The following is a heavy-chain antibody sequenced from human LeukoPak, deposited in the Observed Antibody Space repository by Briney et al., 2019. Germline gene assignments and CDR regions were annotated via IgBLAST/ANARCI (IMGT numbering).Heavy chain of an antibody. J-gene: IGHJ4*02. D-gene: IGHD3-22*01. CDR3: ARGPYYYDSSGYYYKVGHNHFDY. V-gene: IGHV4-34*01. Sequence: SETLSLTCTVSGGSISSYYWSWIRQPPGKGLEWIGEINHSGSTNYNPSLKSRVTISVDTSKNQFSLKLSSVTAADTAVYYCARGPYYYDSSGYYYKVGHNHFDYWGQGTLVTVSS. CDR1: GGSISSYY. CDR2: INHSGST.